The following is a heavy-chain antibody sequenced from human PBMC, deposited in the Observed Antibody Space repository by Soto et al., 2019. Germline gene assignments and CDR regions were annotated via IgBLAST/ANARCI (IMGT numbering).Heavy chain of an antibody. CDR2: IYHSGST. J-gene: IGHJ5*02. V-gene: IGHV4-30-2*01. CDR1: GGYSSSGGYS. Sequence: PSVTMSVTCAVAGGYSSSGGYSWSWIRQPPGKGLEWIGYIYHSGSTYYNPSLKSRVTISVDRSKNQFSLKLSSVTAADTAVYYCARVPDRWGQGTLVTVSS. CDR3: ARVPDR. D-gene: IGHD2-2*01.